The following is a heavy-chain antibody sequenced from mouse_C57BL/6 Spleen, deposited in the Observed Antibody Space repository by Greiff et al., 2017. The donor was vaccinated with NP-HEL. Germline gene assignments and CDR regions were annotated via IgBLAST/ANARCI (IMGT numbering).Heavy chain of an antibody. CDR2: IDPYDSYT. V-gene: IGHV1-69*01. CDR3: ASARGYFDY. CDR1: GYTFTSYW. J-gene: IGHJ2*01. Sequence: VQLQQPGAELVMPGASVKLSCKASGYTFTSYWMHWVKQRPGQGLEWIGEIDPYDSYTNYNQKFKGKSTLTVDKSSSTAYMQLSSLTSEDSAVYYCASARGYFDYWGQGTTLTVSS.